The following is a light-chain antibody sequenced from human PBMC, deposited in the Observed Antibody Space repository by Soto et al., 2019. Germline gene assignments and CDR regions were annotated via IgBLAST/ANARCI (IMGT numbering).Light chain of an antibody. CDR2: SAS. CDR3: QWYNSVHVT. V-gene: IGKV1-27*01. CDR1: QDIGSN. Sequence: IQMTQSPSSLSASVGERVTITCRSSQDIGSNLAWHQQRPGPAPKLLIYSASTLQSGFPSRFSGSGSGTDFTLTISSLQPEYVATYYCQWYNSVHVTFGQGTRVEIK. J-gene: IGKJ5*01.